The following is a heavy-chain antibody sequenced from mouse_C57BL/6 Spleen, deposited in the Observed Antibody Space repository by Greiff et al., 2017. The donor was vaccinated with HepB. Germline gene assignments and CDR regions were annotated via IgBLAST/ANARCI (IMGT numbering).Heavy chain of an antibody. CDR3: ARGSAGAWFAY. CDR1: GYTFTSYW. D-gene: IGHD6-1*01. CDR2: IYPGSGST. V-gene: IGHV1-55*01. Sequence: VHLVESGAELVKPGASVKMSCKASGYTFTSYWITWVKQRPGQGLEWIGDIYPGSGSTNYNEKFKSKATLTVDTSSSTAYMQLSSLTSEDSAVYYCARGSAGAWFAYWGQGTLVTVSA. J-gene: IGHJ3*01.